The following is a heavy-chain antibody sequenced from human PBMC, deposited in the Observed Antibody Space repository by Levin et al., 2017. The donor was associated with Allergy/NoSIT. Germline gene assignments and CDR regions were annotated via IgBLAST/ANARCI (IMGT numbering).Heavy chain of an antibody. J-gene: IGHJ6*03. CDR1: GYTFTSYY. Sequence: ASVKVSCKASGYTFTSYYMHWVRQAPGQGLEWMGIINPSGGSTSYAQKFQGRVTMTRDTSTSTVYMELSSLRSEDTAVYYCAREGTVTTVTVFYYYYYMDVWGKGTTVTVSS. CDR2: INPSGGST. D-gene: IGHD4-11*01. V-gene: IGHV1-46*01. CDR3: AREGTVTTVTVFYYYYYMDV.